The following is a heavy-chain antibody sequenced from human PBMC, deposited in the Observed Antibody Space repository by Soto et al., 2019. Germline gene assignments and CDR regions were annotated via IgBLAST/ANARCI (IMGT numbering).Heavy chain of an antibody. CDR1: VYTFTSFY. J-gene: IGHJ6*02. Sequence: XSVKVSCKASVYTFTSFYMHWVRQAPGQGLEWMGLINPSGGRTSYPQKFQGRITLTRDTSTSTVNMELSSLRSEDTAVYYCARDRGTDPLYEMDAWGPGTTVTVSS. CDR2: INPSGGRT. CDR3: ARDRGTDPLYEMDA. V-gene: IGHV1-46*01. D-gene: IGHD1-1*01.